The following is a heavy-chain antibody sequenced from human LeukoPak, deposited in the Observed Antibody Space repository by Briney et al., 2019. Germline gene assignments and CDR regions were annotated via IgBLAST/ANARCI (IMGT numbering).Heavy chain of an antibody. V-gene: IGHV1-58*01. CDR2: IVVGSGNT. CDR1: GFTFTSSA. Sequence: SVKVSCKASGFTFTSSAVQWVRQARGQRLEWIGWIVVGSGNTNYAQKFQERVTITRDMSTSTAYMELSSLRSEDTAVYYCAADTGYCSSTSCYPRYYYYGMDVWGQGTTVTVSS. D-gene: IGHD2-2*01. CDR3: AADTGYCSSTSCYPRYYYYGMDV. J-gene: IGHJ6*02.